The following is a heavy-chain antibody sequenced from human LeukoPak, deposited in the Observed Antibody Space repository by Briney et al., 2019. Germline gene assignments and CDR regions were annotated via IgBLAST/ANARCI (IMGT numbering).Heavy chain of an antibody. J-gene: IGHJ6*03. CDR1: GGPISSYY. V-gene: IGHV4-4*07. CDR3: ASETDPYYMDV. D-gene: IGHD2-21*02. CDR2: IYTSGST. Sequence: SETLSLTCTVSGGPISSYYWSWIRQPAGKGLEWVGRIYTSGSTNYSPSLKSRVTMSVDTSKNQFSLKLSSVTAADTAVYYCASETDPYYMDVWGKGTTVTVSS.